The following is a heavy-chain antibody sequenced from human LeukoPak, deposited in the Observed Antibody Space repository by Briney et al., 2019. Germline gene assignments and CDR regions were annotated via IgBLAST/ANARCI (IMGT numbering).Heavy chain of an antibody. Sequence: GGSLRLSCAASGFTFSSYAMHWVRQAPGKGLEWVAVISYDGSNKYYADSVKGRFTISRDNSKNTLYLQMNSLRAEDTAVYYCARDVGVLEYSSSLFDYWGQGTLVTVSS. D-gene: IGHD6-6*01. V-gene: IGHV3-30-3*01. CDR1: GFTFSSYA. CDR2: ISYDGSNK. CDR3: ARDVGVLEYSSSLFDY. J-gene: IGHJ4*02.